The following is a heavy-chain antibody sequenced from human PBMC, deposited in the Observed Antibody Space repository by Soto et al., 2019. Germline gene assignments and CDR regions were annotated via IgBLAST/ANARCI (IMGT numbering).Heavy chain of an antibody. V-gene: IGHV1-2*02. D-gene: IGHD4-17*01. CDR1: GYTFTTYY. J-gene: IGHJ4*02. Sequence: PSVKVSCKASGYTFTTYYIHWVRQAPGQGLEWMGWINPNSGGTNYAQKFQGRVTMTRDTSISTAYMELSRLRSDDTAVYYCAREIGLRIDYWGQGTLVTVSS. CDR3: AREIGLRIDY. CDR2: INPNSGGT.